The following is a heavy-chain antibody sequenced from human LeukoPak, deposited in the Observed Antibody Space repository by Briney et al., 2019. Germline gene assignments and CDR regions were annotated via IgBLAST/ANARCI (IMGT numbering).Heavy chain of an antibody. CDR1: GGSISSYY. Sequence: SETLSLTCTVSGGSISSYYWSWIRQPPGKGLEWIGEINHSGSTNYNPSLKSRVTISVDTSKNQFSLKLSSVTAADTAVYYCARGGYCSSTSCHKYYYYYYMDVWGKGTTVTISS. V-gene: IGHV4-34*01. J-gene: IGHJ6*03. D-gene: IGHD2-2*02. CDR2: INHSGST. CDR3: ARGGYCSSTSCHKYYYYYYMDV.